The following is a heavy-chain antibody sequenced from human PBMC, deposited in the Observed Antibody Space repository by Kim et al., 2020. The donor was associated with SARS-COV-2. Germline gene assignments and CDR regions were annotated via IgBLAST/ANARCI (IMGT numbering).Heavy chain of an antibody. Sequence: GGSLRLSCAASGFTFSSYGMHWVRQAPGKGLEWVAVISYDGSNKYYADSVKGRFTISRDNSKNTLYLQMNSLRAEDTAVYYCASGYNWNDWGQGTLVTVSS. CDR2: ISYDGSNK. CDR3: ASGYNWND. D-gene: IGHD1-20*01. CDR1: GFTFSSYG. V-gene: IGHV3-33*05. J-gene: IGHJ4*02.